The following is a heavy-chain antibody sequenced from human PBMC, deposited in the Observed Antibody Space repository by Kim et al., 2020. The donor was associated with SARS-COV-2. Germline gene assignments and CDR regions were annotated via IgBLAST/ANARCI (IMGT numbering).Heavy chain of an antibody. V-gene: IGHV3-23*01. CDR1: GFTFSSYA. J-gene: IGHJ5*02. CDR3: AKDHTTMVGGVISNWFDP. Sequence: GGSLRLSCAASGFTFSSYAMSWVRQAPGKGLEWVSAISGSGGSTYYADSVKGRFTISRDNSKNTLYLQMNSLRAEDTAVYYCAKDHTTMVGGVISNWFDPCGQGTLVTVSS. CDR2: ISGSGGST. D-gene: IGHD3-10*01.